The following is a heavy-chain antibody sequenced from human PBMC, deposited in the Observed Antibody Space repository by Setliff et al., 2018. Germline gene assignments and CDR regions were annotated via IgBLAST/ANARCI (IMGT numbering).Heavy chain of an antibody. CDR2: IIPIFGTA. D-gene: IGHD3-22*01. V-gene: IGHV1-69*13. CDR1: GGTFANKP. Sequence: SVKVSCKASGGTFANKPISWVRQAPGQGLEWMGGIIPIFGTANYAQKFQGRVTFSADESMSTVYMELSSLTSADTALYYCARDALYDSNDRNSYYGNWLDPWGQGTLVTVSS. CDR3: ARDALYDSNDRNSYYGNWLDP. J-gene: IGHJ5*02.